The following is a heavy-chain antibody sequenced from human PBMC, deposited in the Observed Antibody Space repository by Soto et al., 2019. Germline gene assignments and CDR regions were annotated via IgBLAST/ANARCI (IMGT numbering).Heavy chain of an antibody. Sequence: QVQLVESGGGVVQPGRSLRLSCAASGFTFSDYAIHWVRQAPGKGLEWVAVISYDGRDKYYSDSVKGRFTISRDNSENTVSLQMNSLRFEDTAVYYCAKGFVRDVLENNWRQGTLVTVSS. D-gene: IGHD3-10*01. J-gene: IGHJ4*02. V-gene: IGHV3-30*18. CDR2: ISYDGRDK. CDR3: AKGFVRDVLENN. CDR1: GFTFSDYA.